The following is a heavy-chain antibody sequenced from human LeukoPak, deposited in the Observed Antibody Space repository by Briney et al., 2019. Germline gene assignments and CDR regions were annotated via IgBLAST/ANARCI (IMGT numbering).Heavy chain of an antibody. CDR3: ARGGAVGNHYYYYYMDV. J-gene: IGHJ6*03. CDR1: GDTFSSYA. D-gene: IGHD1-26*01. Sequence: ASVKVSCKTSGDTFSSYAISWVRQAPGQGLEWMGGIIPILGTANYAQEFQGRVTITADESTSTAYMELSSLRSEDTAVYFCARGGAVGNHYYYYYMDVWGKGTTVTVSS. V-gene: IGHV1-69*13. CDR2: IIPILGTA.